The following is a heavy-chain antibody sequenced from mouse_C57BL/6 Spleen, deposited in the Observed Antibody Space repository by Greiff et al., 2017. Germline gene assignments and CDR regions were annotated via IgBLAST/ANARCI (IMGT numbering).Heavy chain of an antibody. D-gene: IGHD2-1*01. V-gene: IGHV1-81*01. CDR1: GYTFTSYG. CDR3: ARKGYGNYVYFDV. Sequence: VQLQESGAELARPGASVKLSCKASGYTFTSYGISWVKQRTGQGLEWIGEIYPRSGNTYYNEKFKGKATLTADKSSSTAYMELRSLTSEDSAVYFCARKGYGNYVYFDVWGTGTTVTVSS. CDR2: IYPRSGNT. J-gene: IGHJ1*03.